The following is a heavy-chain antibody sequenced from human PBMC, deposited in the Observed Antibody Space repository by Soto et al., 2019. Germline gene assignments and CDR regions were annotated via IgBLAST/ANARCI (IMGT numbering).Heavy chain of an antibody. V-gene: IGHV3-30*18. D-gene: IGHD3-10*01. CDR1: GFIFRNYG. CDR2: ISYDGINE. CDR3: AKRGGPHWSTIDY. J-gene: IGHJ4*02. Sequence: QVQLVESGGGVVQPGRSLRLSCAASGFIFRNYGMHWVRQAPGKGLGWVAVISYDGINEYYEDSVKDRFTVSRDNPKNTLDLQMNSLRVDDTARSYCAKRGGPHWSTIDYWGQGTLVTVSS.